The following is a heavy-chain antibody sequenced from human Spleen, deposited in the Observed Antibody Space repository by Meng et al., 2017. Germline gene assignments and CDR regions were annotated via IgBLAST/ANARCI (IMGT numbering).Heavy chain of an antibody. V-gene: IGHV4-34*01. Sequence: QVQLQESGPGLVRPSGTLSLPCAVYGGSFSGYYWSWIRQPPGKGLEWIGEINHSGSTNYNPSLKSRVTISVDTSKNQFSLKLSSVTAADTAVYYCARGPTAAAGYSFDYWGQGTLVTVSS. CDR2: INHSGST. D-gene: IGHD6-13*01. CDR3: ARGPTAAAGYSFDY. J-gene: IGHJ4*02. CDR1: GGSFSGYY.